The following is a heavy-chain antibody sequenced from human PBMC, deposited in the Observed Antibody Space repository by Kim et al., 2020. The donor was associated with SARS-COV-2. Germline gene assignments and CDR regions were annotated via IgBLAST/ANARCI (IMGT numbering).Heavy chain of an antibody. Sequence: SETLSLTCTVSGGSISSGGYYWSWIRQHPGKGLECIGYIYYSGSTYYNPSLKSRVTISVDTSKNQFSLKLSSVTAADTAVYYCAREKAGYCSGGSCQSGRHFDYWGQGTRVTVSS. CDR1: GGSISSGGYY. V-gene: IGHV4-31*03. CDR2: IYYSGST. CDR3: AREKAGYCSGGSCQSGRHFDY. D-gene: IGHD2-15*01. J-gene: IGHJ4*02.